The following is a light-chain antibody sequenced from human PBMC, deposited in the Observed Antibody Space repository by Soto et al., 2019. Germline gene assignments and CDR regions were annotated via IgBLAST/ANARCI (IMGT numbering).Light chain of an antibody. CDR2: WAS. J-gene: IGKJ1*01. Sequence: DIVMTQSPDSLSVSLGERATINCKSSQTVLYSSNNKNHLAWYQQRPGQPPKLLFSWASTRESGVPDRFSARGTGTDFTLSVGSRQAEDGEVDYCQQDYSTPRTFGQGTKVDIK. CDR1: QTVLYSSNNKNH. V-gene: IGKV4-1*01. CDR3: QQDYSTPRT.